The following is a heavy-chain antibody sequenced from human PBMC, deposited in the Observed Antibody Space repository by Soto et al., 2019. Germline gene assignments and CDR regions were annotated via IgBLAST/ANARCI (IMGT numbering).Heavy chain of an antibody. D-gene: IGHD6-13*01. CDR1: GDSISSYY. Sequence: SETLSLTCTVSGDSISSYYWSWIRQPPGKGLEWIGYIYYSGSTNYNPSLKSRVTISVDTSKNQFSLKLSSVTAADTAVYYCARDLSSSWNDNWFDPWGQGTLVTVSS. V-gene: IGHV4-59*01. J-gene: IGHJ5*02. CDR2: IYYSGST. CDR3: ARDLSSSWNDNWFDP.